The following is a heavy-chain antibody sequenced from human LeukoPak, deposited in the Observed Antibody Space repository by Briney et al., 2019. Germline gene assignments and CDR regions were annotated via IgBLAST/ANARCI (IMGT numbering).Heavy chain of an antibody. CDR1: GYTFISYG. J-gene: IGHJ4*02. D-gene: IGHD1-26*01. CDR2: INTYNGNI. V-gene: IGHV1-18*01. CDR3: ARAWESIAGYYFDY. Sequence: GASVKVSCKASGYTFISYGISWVRQAPGQGLEWMGWINTYNGNIDYGQKFQGRVTMTRDISTNTVYMELSSLTSEDTAVYYCARAWESIAGYYFDYWGQGTLVTASS.